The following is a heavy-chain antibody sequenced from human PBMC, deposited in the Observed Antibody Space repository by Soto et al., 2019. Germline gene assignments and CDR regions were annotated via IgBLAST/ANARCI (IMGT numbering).Heavy chain of an antibody. J-gene: IGHJ5*02. CDR1: GFTFSSYA. CDR2: ISYDGSNK. V-gene: IGHV3-30-3*01. CDR3: ARDKAVAGWGWFDP. Sequence: QVRLVESGGGVVQPGRSLRLSCAASGFTFSSYAMHWVRQAPGKGLEWVAVISYDGSNKYYADSVKGRFTSSRDNSKNTLYLQMNSLRAEDTAVYYCARDKAVAGWGWFDPWGQGTLVTVSS. D-gene: IGHD6-19*01.